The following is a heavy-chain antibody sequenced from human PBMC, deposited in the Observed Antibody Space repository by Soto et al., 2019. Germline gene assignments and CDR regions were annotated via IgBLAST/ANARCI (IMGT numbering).Heavy chain of an antibody. D-gene: IGHD3-16*01. V-gene: IGHV3-74*01. J-gene: IGHJ4*02. CDR1: GFTLSHYW. CDR3: VRSSFGCFAS. CDR2: LNYDGSET. Sequence: EVQLLESGGGLVQPGGTLKLSCAASGFTLSHYWMHWVRQVPGRGLVWVARLNYDGSETHYADSVRGRFAISRDNAKNTVYLQRSNLRAEEPGIYYVVRSSFGCFASWGRGTLVTVSS.